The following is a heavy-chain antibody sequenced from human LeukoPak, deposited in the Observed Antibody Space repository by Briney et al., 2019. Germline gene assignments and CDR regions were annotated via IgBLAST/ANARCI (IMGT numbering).Heavy chain of an antibody. V-gene: IGHV1-46*01. D-gene: IGHD6-6*01. Sequence: GASVKVSCKASGYTFTSYYMHWVRQAPGQGLEWMGIINPSGGSTSYAQKFQGRVTMTRDTSTSTVYMELSSLRSEDTAVYYCARDLVTLFSSPYYYYYMDVWGKGTTVTVSS. J-gene: IGHJ6*03. CDR2: INPSGGST. CDR3: ARDLVTLFSSPYYYYYMDV. CDR1: GYTFTSYY.